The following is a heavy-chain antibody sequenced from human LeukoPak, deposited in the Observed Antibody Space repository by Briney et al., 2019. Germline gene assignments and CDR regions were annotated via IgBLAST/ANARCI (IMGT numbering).Heavy chain of an antibody. CDR1: GFTFSSNS. J-gene: IGHJ4*02. Sequence: GGSLRLSCAASGFTFSSNSMNWVRQAPGKGLEWVALISSDTTHTFYGDSVKGRLTISRDNGKNSVSLQMDSLRVEDTAMYYCARGGICRSGGSCYSSIDYWGQGTLVTVSS. V-gene: IGHV3-21*01. D-gene: IGHD2-15*01. CDR3: ARGGICRSGGSCYSSIDY. CDR2: ISSDTTHT.